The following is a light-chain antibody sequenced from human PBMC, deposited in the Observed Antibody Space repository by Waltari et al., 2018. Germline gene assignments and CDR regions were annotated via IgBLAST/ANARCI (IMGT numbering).Light chain of an antibody. CDR3: SSYTSSSTL. CDR2: DVS. Sequence: QSALTQPASVSGSPGQSITIPCTGTSSDVGGYTYVSWYQPHPGKAPKLMIYDVSNRPSGVSNRFSGSKSGNTASLTISGLQAEDEADYYCSSYTSSSTLFGGGTKLTVL. CDR1: SSDVGGYTY. V-gene: IGLV2-14*03. J-gene: IGLJ3*02.